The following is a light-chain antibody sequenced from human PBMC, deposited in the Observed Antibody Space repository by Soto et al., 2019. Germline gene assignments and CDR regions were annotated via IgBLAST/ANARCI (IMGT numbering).Light chain of an antibody. CDR1: QSVGRNY. V-gene: IGKV3-20*01. Sequence: EIVLTQSPGTLSVSPGQRATLSCRASQSVGRNYLAWYQQKPGQTPRLLSHGASSRATGIPDRFSGSGSGTDFTLTVSSLEPEDFAVYYCQQYAASPLTFGGVTKVETK. CDR2: GAS. J-gene: IGKJ4*01. CDR3: QQYAASPLT.